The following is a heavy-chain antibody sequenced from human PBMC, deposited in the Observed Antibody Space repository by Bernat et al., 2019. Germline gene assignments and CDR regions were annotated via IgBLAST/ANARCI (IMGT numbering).Heavy chain of an antibody. D-gene: IGHD6-25*01. CDR1: GGSFSGHF. CDR3: ARGRDVQQRPLDS. CDR2: VNHSGTT. V-gene: IGHV4-34*01. J-gene: IGHJ4*02. Sequence: QVQLQQWGAGLLKPSETLSLTCAVYGGSFSGHFWTWIRQPPGKGLEWIGEVNHSGTTGYNPSLKSRVTISVDTSKNQFSLKLNSMTAADTALYYCARGRDVQQRPLDSWGQGTLVTVSS.